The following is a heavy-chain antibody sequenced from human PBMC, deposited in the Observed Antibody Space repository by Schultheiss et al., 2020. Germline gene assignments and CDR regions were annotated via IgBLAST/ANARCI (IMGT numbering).Heavy chain of an antibody. CDR2: MNPNSGNT. J-gene: IGHJ6*02. V-gene: IGHV1-8*01. D-gene: IGHD4-17*01. Sequence: ASVKVSCKASGYTFTSYDINWVRQATGQGLEWMGWMNPNSGNTGYAQKFQGRVTMTRNTSISTAYMELSSLRSEDTAVYYCASSARPGDYWYYYYGMDVWGQGTTVTVSS. CDR1: GYTFTSYD. CDR3: ASSARPGDYWYYYYGMDV.